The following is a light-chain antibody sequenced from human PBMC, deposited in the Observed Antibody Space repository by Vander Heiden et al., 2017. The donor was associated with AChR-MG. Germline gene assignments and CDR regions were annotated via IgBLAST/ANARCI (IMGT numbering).Light chain of an antibody. CDR2: SAS. CDR3: QQSYSTLTT. Sequence: DIQMTQSPSSLSASVGDRVTITCRASQSIANYLNWYQQKPGKAPNLLIYSASSLQSGVPSRFSGSGFGTDFTLTISSLQPEDFATYYCQQSYSTLTTFGQGTKVEIK. J-gene: IGKJ1*01. CDR1: QSIANY. V-gene: IGKV1-39*01.